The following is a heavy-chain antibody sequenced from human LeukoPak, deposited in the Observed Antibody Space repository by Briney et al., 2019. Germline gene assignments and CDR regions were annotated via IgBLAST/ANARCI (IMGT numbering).Heavy chain of an antibody. J-gene: IGHJ4*02. V-gene: IGHV3-11*04. Sequence: KSGGSLRLSCAASGFTFSDYYMSWIRQAPGRGLEWVSYISDSGTTINYADSVKGRFTISRDNAENSLDLQMNSLRAEDTAVYYCARDVKDYGDNHGSNWGQGTLVTVSS. CDR2: ISDSGTTI. D-gene: IGHD4-23*01. CDR3: ARDVKDYGDNHGSN. CDR1: GFTFSDYY.